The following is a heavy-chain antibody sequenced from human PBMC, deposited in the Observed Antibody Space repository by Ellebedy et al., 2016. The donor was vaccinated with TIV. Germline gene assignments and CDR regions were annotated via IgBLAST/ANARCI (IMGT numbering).Heavy chain of an antibody. J-gene: IGHJ4*02. CDR3: ARGRLYSSGWYYFDY. D-gene: IGHD6-19*01. CDR2: IIPIFGTA. V-gene: IGHV1-69*13. Sequence: ASVKVSCKASGGTFSSYAISWVRQAPGQGLEWMGGIIPIFGTANYAQKFQGRVTITADESTSTAYMELSSLRSEDTAVYYCARGRLYSSGWYYFDYWGQGTLVTVSS. CDR1: GGTFSSYA.